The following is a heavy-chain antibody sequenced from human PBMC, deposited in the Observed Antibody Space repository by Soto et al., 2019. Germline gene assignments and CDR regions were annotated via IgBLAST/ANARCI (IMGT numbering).Heavy chain of an antibody. CDR1: GFTFSSYG. D-gene: IGHD1-7*01. CDR2: TSYDGSNK. J-gene: IGHJ4*02. V-gene: IGHV3-30*18. CDR3: AKDLWITGTTEGLVDY. Sequence: QVQLVESGGGVVQPGRSLRLSCAASGFTFSSYGMHWVRQAPGKGLEWVAVTSYDGSNKYYADSVKGRFTISRDNSKNTLYLQMNSLRAEDTAVYYCAKDLWITGTTEGLVDYWGQGTLVTVSS.